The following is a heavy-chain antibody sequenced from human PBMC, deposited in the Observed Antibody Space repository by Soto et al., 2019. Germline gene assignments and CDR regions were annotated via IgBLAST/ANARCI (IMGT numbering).Heavy chain of an antibody. V-gene: IGHV4-59*01. CDR3: SRAPSAYSRGYGMDV. CDR1: GGSISRYY. CDR2: IYYSGTT. D-gene: IGHD5-18*01. J-gene: IGHJ6*02. Sequence: SETLSLTCTVSGGSISRYYWSWIRQSPGKGLEWIGYIYYSGTTNYNPSLRSRVTISVDTSNNQFSLRLTSVTAADTAVYYCSRAPSAYSRGYGMDVWGHGTTVTVSS.